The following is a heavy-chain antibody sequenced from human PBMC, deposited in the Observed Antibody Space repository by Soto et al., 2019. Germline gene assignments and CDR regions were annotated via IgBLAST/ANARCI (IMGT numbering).Heavy chain of an antibody. CDR3: ASTKDETLYFDY. V-gene: IGHV4-39*01. J-gene: IGHJ4*01. D-gene: IGHD2-15*01. CDR2: IHYSGST. Sequence: QLQLQESGPGLVKPSETLSLTCTVSGDSISITSYYWGWVRQPPGKGLEWIGSIHYSGSTHYNPSLQRRVTISGDASKKQFSLKLRSVTAADTAVYYCASTKDETLYFDYWGHGTLVTVSS. CDR1: GDSISITSYY.